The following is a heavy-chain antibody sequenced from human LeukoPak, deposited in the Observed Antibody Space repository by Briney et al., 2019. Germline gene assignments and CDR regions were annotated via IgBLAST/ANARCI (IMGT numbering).Heavy chain of an antibody. J-gene: IGHJ6*02. CDR1: GYTFTSYY. V-gene: IGHV1-2*02. CDR3: ARDLPARGYGMDV. D-gene: IGHD1-26*01. CDR2: INPDSGGT. Sequence: ASVKVSCKASGYTFTSYYLHWVRQAPGQELEWMGWINPDSGGTNFAQKFQGRVTMTRDTSISTAYMELSSLRSDDTAVYYCARDLPARGYGMDVWGQGTTVTVSS.